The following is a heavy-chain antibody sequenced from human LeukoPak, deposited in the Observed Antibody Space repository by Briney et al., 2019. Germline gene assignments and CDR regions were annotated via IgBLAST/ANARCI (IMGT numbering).Heavy chain of an antibody. J-gene: IGHJ4*02. CDR2: ISAYNGNT. D-gene: IGHD3-9*01. Sequence: ASVKVSCKAFGYTFTSYGISWVRQAPGQGLEWMGWISAYNGNTNYAQKLQGRVTMTTDTSTSTAYMELRSLRSDDTAVYYCARETVYYDILTGYVYWGQGTLVTVSS. CDR1: GYTFTSYG. CDR3: ARETVYYDILTGYVY. V-gene: IGHV1-18*01.